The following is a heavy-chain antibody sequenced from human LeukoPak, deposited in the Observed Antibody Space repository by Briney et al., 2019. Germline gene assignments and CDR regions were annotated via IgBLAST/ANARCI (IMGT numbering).Heavy chain of an antibody. D-gene: IGHD1-26*01. CDR2: IAVRSDGGTT. CDR1: GFTFSYAW. J-gene: IGHJ4*02. V-gene: IGHV3-15*04. CDR3: ASLVGFSLYY. Sequence: PGGSLRLSCAASGFTFSYAWMTWVHQGPGKGLEWVGHIAVRSDGGTTDYAAPVKGRFTISRDDSKSTLYLQMDSLQTEDTAVYYCASLVGFSLYYWGQGTLATVSS.